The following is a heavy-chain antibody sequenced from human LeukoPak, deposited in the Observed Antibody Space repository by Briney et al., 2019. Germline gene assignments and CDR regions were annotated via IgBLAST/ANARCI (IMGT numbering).Heavy chain of an antibody. CDR2: IYWDDDK. CDR3: AHFGFKGYCSSTSCYAANAFDI. V-gene: IGHV2-5*02. J-gene: IGHJ3*02. D-gene: IGHD2-2*01. CDR1: GFSLSTSGVG. Sequence: SGATLVKPTQTLTLTCTFSGFSLSTSGVGVGWIRQPPGKALEWLALIYWDDDKRYSPSLKSRLTITKDTSKNQVVLTMTNMDPGDTATYYCAHFGFKGYCSSTSCYAANAFDIWGQGTLVTVSS.